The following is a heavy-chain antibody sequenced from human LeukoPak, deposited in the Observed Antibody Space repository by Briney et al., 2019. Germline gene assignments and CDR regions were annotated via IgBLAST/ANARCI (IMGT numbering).Heavy chain of an antibody. CDR3: ARGLLAAGTFDS. D-gene: IGHD6-13*01. V-gene: IGHV3-66*01. CDR2: IYNDGSP. Sequence: GGSLRLSCTASGFTVSSIYMSWVRQASGKGLEWVSVIYNDGSPYYADSVRDRFTISRDNSKNTVDLQLNRLRAEDTAVYFCARGLLAAGTFDSWGQGTLVTVSS. CDR1: GFTVSSIY. J-gene: IGHJ4*02.